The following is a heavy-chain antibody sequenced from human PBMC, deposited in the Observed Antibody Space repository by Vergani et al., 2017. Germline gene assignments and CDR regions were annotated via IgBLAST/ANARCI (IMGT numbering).Heavy chain of an antibody. Sequence: QVQLVQSGAEVKKPGASVKVSCKVSGYTLTELSIHWVRPAPGKGLECMGGFDPEVGEPIYAQKFQGRVTMTEDTSTDTAYMELSSLRSEDTAVYYCATVWEGATSWFDPWGQGTLVTVSS. J-gene: IGHJ5*02. D-gene: IGHD1-26*01. CDR1: GYTLTELS. CDR3: ATVWEGATSWFDP. V-gene: IGHV1-24*01. CDR2: FDPEVGEP.